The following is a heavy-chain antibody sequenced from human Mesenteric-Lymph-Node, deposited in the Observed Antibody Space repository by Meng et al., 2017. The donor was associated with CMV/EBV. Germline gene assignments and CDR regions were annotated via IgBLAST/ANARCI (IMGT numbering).Heavy chain of an antibody. J-gene: IGHJ6*02. V-gene: IGHV4-38-2*02. CDR1: GYSISSGYS. CDR2: IYHSGST. CDR3: ARRRGMDV. Sequence: SETLSLTCTVFGYSISSGYSWGCIRQPPGKGLQWIGSIYHSGSTYYNPSLKSRVTISVDTSKNQFSLKLSSVTAADTAVYYCARRRGMDVWGQGTTVTVSS.